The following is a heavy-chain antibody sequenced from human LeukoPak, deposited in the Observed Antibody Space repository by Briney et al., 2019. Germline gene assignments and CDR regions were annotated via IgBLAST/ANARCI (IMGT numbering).Heavy chain of an antibody. D-gene: IGHD2-21*02. CDR3: ARVGRKNCGGDCYLFDY. V-gene: IGHV1-2*04. Sequence: ASVKVSCKASGYTFTGYYMHWVRQAPGQGLEWMGWINPNSGGTNYAQKFQGWVTMTRDTSISTAYMELSSLRSEDTAVYYCARVGRKNCGGDCYLFDYWGQGTLVTVSS. J-gene: IGHJ4*02. CDR2: INPNSGGT. CDR1: GYTFTGYY.